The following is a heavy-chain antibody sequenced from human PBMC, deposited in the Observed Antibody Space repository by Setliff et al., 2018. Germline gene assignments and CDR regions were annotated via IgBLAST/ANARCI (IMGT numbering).Heavy chain of an antibody. Sequence: KTSETLSLTCTVYGGSLSNYYWSWIRQPPGKGLEWIVEINHSGSTNYNPSLKGRVTISVDTSKNQLSLKVNSMSVADTAVYYCARDRSAYNYGLDVWGQGTTVTVSS. V-gene: IGHV4-34*01. CDR1: GGSLSNYY. CDR3: ARDRSAYNYGLDV. CDR2: INHSGST. J-gene: IGHJ6*01.